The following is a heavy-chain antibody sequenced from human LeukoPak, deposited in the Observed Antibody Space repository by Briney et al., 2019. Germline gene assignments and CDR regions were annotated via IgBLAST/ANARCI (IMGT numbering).Heavy chain of an antibody. CDR1: GFTFSDYY. D-gene: IGHD3-10*01. CDR3: ARVPRITMVRGVIMAYYFDY. CDR2: ISSSSSYT. V-gene: IGHV3-11*05. Sequence: PGGSLRLSCAAPGFTFSDYYMSWIRQAPGKGLEWVSYISSSSSYTNYADSVKGRFTISRDNAKNSLYLQMNSLRAEDTAVYYCARVPRITMVRGVIMAYYFDYWGQGTLVTVSS. J-gene: IGHJ4*02.